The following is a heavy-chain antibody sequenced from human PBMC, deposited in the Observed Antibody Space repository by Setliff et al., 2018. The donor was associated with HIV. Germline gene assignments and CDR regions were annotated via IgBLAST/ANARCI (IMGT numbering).Heavy chain of an antibody. CDR1: GFTFSSYA. CDR2: IGGSGGST. V-gene: IGHV3-23*01. D-gene: IGHD3-10*01. CDR3: AKKSEDHYSASGTPTPDY. J-gene: IGHJ4*02. Sequence: GGSLRLSCAASGFTFSSYAMSWARQAPGKGLEWVSGIGGSGGSTYYGDSVKGRFTISRDDSKNTLYLQLNSLRAEDTALYFCAKKSEDHYSASGTPTPDYWGQGTLVTVSS.